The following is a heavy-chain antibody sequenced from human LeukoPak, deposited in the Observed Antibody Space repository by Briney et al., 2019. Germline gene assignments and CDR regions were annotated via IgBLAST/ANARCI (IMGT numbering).Heavy chain of an antibody. CDR1: GYTFTSYY. V-gene: IGHV1-8*02. J-gene: IGHJ5*02. CDR3: ARVIQEYDSSGSIPIGP. Sequence: ASVKVSCKASGYTFTSYYMHWVRQATGQGLEWMGWMNPNSGNTGYAQKFQGRVTMTRNTSISTAYMELSSLRSEDTAVYYCARVIQEYDSSGSIPIGPWGQGTLVTVSS. D-gene: IGHD3-22*01. CDR2: MNPNSGNT.